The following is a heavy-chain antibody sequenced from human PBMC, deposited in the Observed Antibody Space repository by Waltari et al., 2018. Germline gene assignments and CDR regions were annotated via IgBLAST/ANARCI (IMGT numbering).Heavy chain of an antibody. CDR3: ARERSRDFDWLPNVLDV. V-gene: IGHV4-34*02. Sequence: QVQLQQGGAGLLKPSETLSLTCTVHGGSFRGHFWTWIRQAPGKGLEWLGEIDHRGSTHYNPSFRSRVTISVDTSKNQFSLQLNSVTAADTALYYCARERSRDFDWLPNVLDVWGLGTLVTVSS. D-gene: IGHD3-9*01. J-gene: IGHJ3*01. CDR1: GGSFRGHF. CDR2: IDHRGST.